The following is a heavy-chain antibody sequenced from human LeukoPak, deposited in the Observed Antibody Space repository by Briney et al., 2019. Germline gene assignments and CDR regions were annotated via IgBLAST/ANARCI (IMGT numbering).Heavy chain of an antibody. D-gene: IGHD6-13*01. V-gene: IGHV1-58*01. CDR2: IVVGSSNT. CDR3: ARARGYSSRYGMDV. Sequence: SVKVSCKASGFTFTSSAVQWVRQARGQRLEWIGWIVVGSSNTNYAQKFQERVTITSDMSTSTAYMELSSLRSEDTAVYYCARARGYSSRYGMDVWGQGTTVTVSS. CDR1: GFTFTSSA. J-gene: IGHJ6*02.